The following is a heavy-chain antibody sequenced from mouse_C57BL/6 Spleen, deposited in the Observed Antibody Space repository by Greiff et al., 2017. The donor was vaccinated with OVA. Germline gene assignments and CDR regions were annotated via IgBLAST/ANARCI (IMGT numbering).Heavy chain of an antibody. Sequence: ESGPGMVKPSQSLSLTCTVPGYSITSGYDWHWIRHFPGNKLEWMGYISYSGSTNYNPSLKSRISITHDTSKNHFFLKLNSVTTEDTATYYCARGDYDMFAYWGQGTLVTVSA. V-gene: IGHV3-1*01. J-gene: IGHJ3*01. CDR1: GYSITSGYD. D-gene: IGHD2-4*01. CDR3: ARGDYDMFAY. CDR2: ISYSGST.